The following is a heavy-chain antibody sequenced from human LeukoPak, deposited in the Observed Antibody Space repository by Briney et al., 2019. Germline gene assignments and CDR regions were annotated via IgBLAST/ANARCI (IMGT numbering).Heavy chain of an antibody. V-gene: IGHV6-1*01. D-gene: IGHD2-8*02. Sequence: SQTLSLTCAVSGDSVSSNSAAWNWIRQSPSGGLEWLGRTYHRSQWYNEYAASVKSRMTINPDTSKNQFSLQLNSVTPEDTAVYYCARECSTRGLAFDYWGQGTLVTVSS. CDR2: TYHRSQWYN. CDR3: ARECSTRGLAFDY. CDR1: GDSVSSNSAA. J-gene: IGHJ4*02.